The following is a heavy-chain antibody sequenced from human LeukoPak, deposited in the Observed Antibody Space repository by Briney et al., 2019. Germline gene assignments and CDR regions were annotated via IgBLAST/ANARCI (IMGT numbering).Heavy chain of an antibody. V-gene: IGHV3-33*01. D-gene: IGHD6-19*01. CDR3: ARDPYSSGWSPPTDY. CDR2: IWYDGSNK. CDR1: GFTFSSYG. J-gene: IGHJ4*02. Sequence: GRSLRLSCAASGFTFSSYGMHWVRQAPGKGLEWVAVIWYDGSNKYYADSVKGRFTISRDNSKNTLYLQMNSLRAEDTAVYHCARDPYSSGWSPPTDYWGQGTLVTVSS.